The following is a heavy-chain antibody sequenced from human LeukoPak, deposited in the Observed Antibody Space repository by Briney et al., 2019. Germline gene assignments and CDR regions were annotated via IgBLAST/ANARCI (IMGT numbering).Heavy chain of an antibody. CDR2: IIPIFGTA. V-gene: IGHV1-69*01. CDR1: GGTFSSYA. J-gene: IGHJ3*02. D-gene: IGHD3-16*02. Sequence: ASVKVSCKASGGTFSSYAISWVRQAPGQGLEWMGGIIPIFGTANYAQKFQGRVTITADESTSTAYMELSSLRSEDPAVYYCARDRQSTFGGVIVTPYXAFDIWGQGTMVTVSS. CDR3: ARDRQSTFGGVIVTPYXAFDI.